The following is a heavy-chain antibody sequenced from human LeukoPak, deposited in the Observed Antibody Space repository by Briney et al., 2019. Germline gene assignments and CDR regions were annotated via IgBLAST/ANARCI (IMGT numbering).Heavy chain of an antibody. J-gene: IGHJ4*02. D-gene: IGHD6-13*01. CDR2: ISSSSSYM. V-gene: IGHV3-21*01. CDR1: GFTFSSYS. Sequence: GSLRLSCAASGFTFSSYSMNWVRQAPGKGLEWVSSISSSSSYMYYAGSVKGRFTISRDNAKNSLYLQMNSLRAEDTAVYYCAGGSIAAAGTLDYWGQGTLVTVSS. CDR3: AGGSIAAAGTLDY.